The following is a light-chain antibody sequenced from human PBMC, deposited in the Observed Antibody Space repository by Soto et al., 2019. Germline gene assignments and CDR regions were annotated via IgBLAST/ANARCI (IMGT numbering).Light chain of an antibody. Sequence: EIVLTQSPATLSLSPGERATLSCRASQSVSSYLAWYQQKPGQAPRLLIYDASNRATGIPARFSGSGSGTDFPLTIGSLEPEDFAVYYCQQRSNWPPERTFGQGTKVEIK. CDR2: DAS. J-gene: IGKJ1*01. V-gene: IGKV3-11*01. CDR1: QSVSSY. CDR3: QQRSNWPPERT.